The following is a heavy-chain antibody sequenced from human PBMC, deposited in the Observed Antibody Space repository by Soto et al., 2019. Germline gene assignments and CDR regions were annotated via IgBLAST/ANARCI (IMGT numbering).Heavy chain of an antibody. D-gene: IGHD2-2*01. Sequence: PSETLSLTCTVSGGSISSYYWSWIRQPAGKGLEWIGRIYTSGSTNYNPSLQSRVTMSVDTSKNQFSLKLSSVTAADTAVYYCARACSSNSCYDVFDYWGQGTLVTVSS. J-gene: IGHJ4*02. V-gene: IGHV4-4*07. CDR3: ARACSSNSCYDVFDY. CDR2: IYTSGST. CDR1: GGSISSYY.